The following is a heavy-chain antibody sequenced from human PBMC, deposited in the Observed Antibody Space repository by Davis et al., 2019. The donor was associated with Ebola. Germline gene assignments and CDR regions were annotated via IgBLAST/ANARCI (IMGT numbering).Heavy chain of an antibody. J-gene: IGHJ4*02. CDR1: GFTFSSYS. V-gene: IGHV3-21*01. CDR2: ISSSSSYI. CDR3: AREYQQQLVYFDY. D-gene: IGHD6-13*01. Sequence: GGSLRLSCAASGFTFSSYSMNWVRQAPGQGLEWVSSISSSSSYIYYAYSVKGRFTISRDNAKNSLYLQMNSLRDEDTAVYYCAREYQQQLVYFDYWGQGTLVTVSS.